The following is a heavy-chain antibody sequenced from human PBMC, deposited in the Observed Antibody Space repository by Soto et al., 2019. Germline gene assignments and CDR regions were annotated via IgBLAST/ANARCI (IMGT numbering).Heavy chain of an antibody. CDR3: ARDPTDSRTSDY. CDR1: GFTVSNNY. Sequence: GGSLRLSCAASGFTVSNNYLSWVRQAPGKGLEWVSVIYSDGRTYYADSVKGRFTISRDNSKNTLYLQMISLRAEDTAVYYCARDPTDSRTSDYWGQGTLVTVSS. CDR2: IYSDGRT. V-gene: IGHV3-66*01. D-gene: IGHD3-22*01. J-gene: IGHJ4*02.